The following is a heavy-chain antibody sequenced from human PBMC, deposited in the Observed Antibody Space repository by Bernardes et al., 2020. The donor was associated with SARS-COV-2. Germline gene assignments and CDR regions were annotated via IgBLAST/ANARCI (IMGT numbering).Heavy chain of an antibody. Sequence: SLRLSCAASGFIFSSYGMSWVRQAPGKGLEWVSTISGSGGSTYYADSVKGRFTISRDNSKNTLFLQMNSLRAEDTAIYYCAKDPAAGGGNWFDPWGQGTLVPVSS. CDR3: AKDPAAGGGNWFDP. D-gene: IGHD6-13*01. J-gene: IGHJ5*02. V-gene: IGHV3-23*01. CDR1: GFIFSSYG. CDR2: ISGSGGST.